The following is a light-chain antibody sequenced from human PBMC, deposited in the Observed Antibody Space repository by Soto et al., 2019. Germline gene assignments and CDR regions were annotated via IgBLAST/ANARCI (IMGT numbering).Light chain of an antibody. CDR1: QSVTTY. J-gene: IGKJ5*01. CDR2: DAS. Sequence: EIVLTQSPATLSLSPGERANISXRASQSVTTYLAWYQQKPGQAPRLLIYDASDRATCIPARFSGSVSVTDFTLTISSLQPEDFAIYSCQQLKKYPITFGQGTRLVI. V-gene: IGKV3-11*01. CDR3: QQLKKYPIT.